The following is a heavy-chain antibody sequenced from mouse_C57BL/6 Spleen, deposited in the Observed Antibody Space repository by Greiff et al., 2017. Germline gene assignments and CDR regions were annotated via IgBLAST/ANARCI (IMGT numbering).Heavy chain of an antibody. CDR3: SRRSGTGPWYFDV. Sequence: EVQLQQSGPGLAKPSQTLSLTCSVTGYSITSDYWNWIRKFPGNKLEYMGYISYSGSTYYYPSLNSRISITRDTSKNQYYLQLNAVTTEDTATYYCSRRSGTGPWYFDVWGTGTTVTVSS. J-gene: IGHJ1*03. CDR2: ISYSGST. V-gene: IGHV3-8*01. D-gene: IGHD4-1*01. CDR1: GYSITSDY.